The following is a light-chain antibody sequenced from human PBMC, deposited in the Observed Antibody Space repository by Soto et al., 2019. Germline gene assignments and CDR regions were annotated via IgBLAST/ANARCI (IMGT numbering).Light chain of an antibody. CDR1: SSDVGAYNY. CDR2: EVT. V-gene: IGLV2-8*01. J-gene: IGLJ3*02. CDR3: SSFASSNTGV. Sequence: QSVLTQPPSASGSPGQSVTISCTGTSSDVGAYNYVSWYQQHAGKAPKLVIYEVTKRPSGVPDRFSGSKSANTASLTVSGLQAEDEADYYCSSFASSNTGVFGGGPKLTVL.